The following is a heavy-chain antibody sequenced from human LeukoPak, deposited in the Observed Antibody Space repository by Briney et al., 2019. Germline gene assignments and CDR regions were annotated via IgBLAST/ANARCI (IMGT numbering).Heavy chain of an antibody. D-gene: IGHD6-13*01. CDR2: TYHSGRT. CDR1: GGSISRSSYY. V-gene: IGHV4-39*01. CDR3: VSSSCAFDY. J-gene: IGHJ4*02. Sequence: SETLSLTCIVSGGSISRSSYYWGWVRQRPVKGLEWIGSTYHSGRTYSNPSLKSRVTISVDTSKNQFSLKVSSVTAADTAVYYCVSSSCAFDYWGQGTLVTVSS.